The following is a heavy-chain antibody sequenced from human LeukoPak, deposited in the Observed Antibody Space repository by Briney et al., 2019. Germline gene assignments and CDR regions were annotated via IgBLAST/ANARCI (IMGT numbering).Heavy chain of an antibody. J-gene: IGHJ4*02. CDR3: ARQRDIAAAATPLDY. CDR2: IYPGDSDT. Sequence: GESLRISCKGSGYSFTSYWIGWVRQMPGKGLEWMGIIYPGDSDTRYSPSFQGQVTISADKSISTAYLQWSSLKASDTAMYYCARQRDIAAAATPLDYWGQGTLVTVSS. V-gene: IGHV5-51*01. D-gene: IGHD6-13*01. CDR1: GYSFTSYW.